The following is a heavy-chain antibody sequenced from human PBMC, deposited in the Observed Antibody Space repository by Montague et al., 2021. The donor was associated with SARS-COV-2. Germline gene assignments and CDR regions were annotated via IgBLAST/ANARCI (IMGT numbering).Heavy chain of an antibody. CDR2: IYWDDDK. J-gene: IGHJ5*02. D-gene: IGHD5-12*01. V-gene: IGHV2-5*02. CDR1: GFSLSTSGVG. Sequence: PALVKPTQTLTPTCTFSGFSLSTSGVGVGWIRQPPGKALEWLALIYWDDDKRYSPSLKSRLTITKDTSKNQVVLTMTNMDPVDTATYYCAHRPTLYSGYVASPFDPWGQGTLVTVSS. CDR3: AHRPTLYSGYVASPFDP.